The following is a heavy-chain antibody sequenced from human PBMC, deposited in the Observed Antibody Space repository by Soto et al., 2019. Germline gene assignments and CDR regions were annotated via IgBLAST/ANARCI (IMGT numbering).Heavy chain of an antibody. CDR3: ARGGSSPSYLDYYYYGMDV. CDR1: GGSISSGGYS. CDR2: IYHSGST. V-gene: IGHV4-30-2*01. D-gene: IGHD6-6*01. J-gene: IGHJ6*02. Sequence: PSETLSLTCAVSGGSISSGGYSWSWIRQPPGKGLEWIGYIYHSGSTYYNPSLKSRVTISVDRSKNQFSLKLSSVTAADTAVYYCARGGSSPSYLDYYYYGMDVWGQGTTVTVSS.